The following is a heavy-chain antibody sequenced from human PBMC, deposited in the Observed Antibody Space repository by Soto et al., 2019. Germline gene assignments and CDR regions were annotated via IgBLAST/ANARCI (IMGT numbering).Heavy chain of an antibody. CDR3: ARKDSGYADDMDV. CDR2: IYYSGGT. V-gene: IGHV4-31*03. Sequence: QVQLQESGPGLVKPSQTLSLTCTVSGGSISRGGYYWSWIRQHPGKGLEWIGYIYYSGGTYYNPSLKSRVTISVDTSENQFSLRLSSVTAADTAVYYCARKDSGYADDMDVWGQGTTVTVSS. J-gene: IGHJ6*02. D-gene: IGHD5-12*01. CDR1: GGSISRGGYY.